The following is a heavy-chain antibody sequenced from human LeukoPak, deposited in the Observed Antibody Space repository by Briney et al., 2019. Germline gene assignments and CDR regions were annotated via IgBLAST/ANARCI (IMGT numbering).Heavy chain of an antibody. CDR3: ARGSVVVTAIPAEHFDY. Sequence: SETLSLTCTVSGGSISSYYWSWIRQPAEKGLEWIGRIYTSGSTNYNPSLKSRVTMSVDTSKNQFSLKLSSVTAADTAVYYCARGSVVVTAIPAEHFDYWGQGTLVTVSS. V-gene: IGHV4-4*07. CDR2: IYTSGST. D-gene: IGHD2-21*02. J-gene: IGHJ4*02. CDR1: GGSISSYY.